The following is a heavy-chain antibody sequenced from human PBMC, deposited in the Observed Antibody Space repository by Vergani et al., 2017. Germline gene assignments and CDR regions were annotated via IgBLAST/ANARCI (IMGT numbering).Heavy chain of an antibody. CDR1: GFTFNSAW. D-gene: IGHD2/OR15-2a*01. CDR2: ITNDGST. Sequence: EVQLVESGGDVVKPGESLTLSCASSGFTFNSAWMNWVRQAPGKGLEWIARITNDGSTDYAAPVKDRFIISRDDSENTLFLHMNSLKTEDTAVYFCTPYPLEYCVNKRCYAYFDNWGQGTLVTVSS. CDR3: TPYPLEYCVNKRCYAYFDN. J-gene: IGHJ4*02. V-gene: IGHV3-15*01.